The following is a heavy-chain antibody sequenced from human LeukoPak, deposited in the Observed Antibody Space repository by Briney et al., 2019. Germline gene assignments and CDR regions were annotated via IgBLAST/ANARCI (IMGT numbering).Heavy chain of an antibody. CDR3: ARAYSSSWYWNWFDP. Sequence: SGTLSLTCTVSGGSISSYYWGWIRQPPGKGLEWIGNIYPTGSTYYNPSLKSRVTISVDTSKNQFSLKVSSVSAADTAVYYCARAYSSSWYWNWFDPWGQGTLVTVSS. CDR1: GGSISSYY. D-gene: IGHD6-13*01. V-gene: IGHV4-4*08. J-gene: IGHJ5*02. CDR2: IYPTGST.